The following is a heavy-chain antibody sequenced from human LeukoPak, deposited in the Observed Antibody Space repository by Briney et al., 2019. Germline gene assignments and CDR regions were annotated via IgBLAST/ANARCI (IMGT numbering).Heavy chain of an antibody. Sequence: GASVKVSCKASGGTFSSYAISWVRQAPGQGLEWMGGIIPIFGTANYAQKFQGRVTITADESTSTAYMELSSLRSEDTAVYYCARDRMVRGGYYYGMDVWGQGTTVTVSS. CDR2: IIPIFGTA. D-gene: IGHD3-10*01. V-gene: IGHV1-69*13. J-gene: IGHJ6*02. CDR3: ARDRMVRGGYYYGMDV. CDR1: GGTFSSYA.